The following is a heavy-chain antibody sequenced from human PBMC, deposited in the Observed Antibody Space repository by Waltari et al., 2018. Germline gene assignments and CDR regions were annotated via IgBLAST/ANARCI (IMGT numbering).Heavy chain of an antibody. Sequence: EVQLVESGGGLIQPGGSLRLSCAASGFTVSSNYMSWVRQAPGKGLEWVSVIYSGGRTYYADSVKGRFTISRDNSKNTLYLQMNSLRAEDTAVYYCARDGTYYGKNGMDVWGQGTTVTVSS. CDR1: GFTVSSNY. J-gene: IGHJ6*02. CDR2: IYSGGRT. CDR3: ARDGTYYGKNGMDV. D-gene: IGHD3-10*01. V-gene: IGHV3-53*01.